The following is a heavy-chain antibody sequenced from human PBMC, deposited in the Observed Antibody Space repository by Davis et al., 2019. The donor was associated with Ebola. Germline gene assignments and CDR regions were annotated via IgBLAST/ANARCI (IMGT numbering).Heavy chain of an antibody. D-gene: IGHD3-16*02. CDR2: TYYRSKWYN. CDR3: ARVHPADYIWGSYRYTERGY. CDR1: GGSVSSNSAA. V-gene: IGHV6-1*01. J-gene: IGHJ4*02. Sequence: SQTLSLTCAISGGSVSSNSAAWNWIRQSPSRGLEWLGRTYYRSKWYNAYAVSVKSRITINPDTSKNQFSLKLSSVTAADTAVYYCARVHPADYIWGSYRYTERGYWGQGTLVTVSS.